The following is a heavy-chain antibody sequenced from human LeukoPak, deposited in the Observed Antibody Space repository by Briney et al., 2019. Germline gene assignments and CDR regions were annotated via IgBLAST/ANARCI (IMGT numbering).Heavy chain of an antibody. D-gene: IGHD6-6*01. J-gene: IGHJ3*02. CDR1: GSSFTSYW. CDR2: IYPGDSDT. Sequence: GESLEISCQGSGSSFTSYWIGWVRRLPGKGLEGMGIIYPGDSDTRYSPSFQGQVTISADKSISTAYLQWSSLKASDTAMYYCARHQDGTDAFDIWGQGTMVTVSS. V-gene: IGHV5-51*01. CDR3: ARHQDGTDAFDI.